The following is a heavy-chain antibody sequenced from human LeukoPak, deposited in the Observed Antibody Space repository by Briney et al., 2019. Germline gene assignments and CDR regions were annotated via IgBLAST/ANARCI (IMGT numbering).Heavy chain of an antibody. J-gene: IGHJ5*02. CDR2: IYHTGGT. D-gene: IGHD2-2*01. Sequence: SETLSLTCDVSGGSISSGLYSWSWIRQPLGKGLEWIGYIYHTGGTYYNPSLKSRVTISVDTSKNQFSLRLSSVTAADTAVYYCARLQYCSGTSCYWFDPWGQGTLVTVSS. CDR3: ARLQYCSGTSCYWFDP. CDR1: GGSISSGLYS. V-gene: IGHV4-30-2*01.